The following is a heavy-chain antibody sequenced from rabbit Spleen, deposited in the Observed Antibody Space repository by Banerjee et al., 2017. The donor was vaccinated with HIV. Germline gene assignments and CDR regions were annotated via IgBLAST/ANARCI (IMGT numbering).Heavy chain of an antibody. J-gene: IGHJ4*01. CDR3: VRDQAGDGDYGPYYLNL. CDR2: IDIGSRDFT. Sequence: QEQLVESGGDLVQPGASLTLTCKASGIDFSSYNFICWVRQAPGKGLEWIACIDIGSRDFTYYASWAKGRFIISKTSSTTVTLQMTSLTAADAATYFCVRDQAGDGDYGPYYLNLWGPGTLVTVS. D-gene: IGHD2-1*01. V-gene: IGHV1S45*01. CDR1: GIDFSSYNF.